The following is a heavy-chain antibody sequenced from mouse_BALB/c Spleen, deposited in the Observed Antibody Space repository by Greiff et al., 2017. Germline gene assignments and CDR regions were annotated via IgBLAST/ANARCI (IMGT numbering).Heavy chain of an antibody. D-gene: IGHD2-3*01. Sequence: VQLQQSGAELVRPGALVKLSCKASGFNIKDYYMHWVKQRPEQGLEWIGWIDPENGNTIYDPKFQGKASITADTSSNTAYLQLSSLTSEDTAVYYCARENDGIYYYAMDYWGQGTSVTVSS. CDR3: ARENDGIYYYAMDY. CDR2: IDPENGNT. CDR1: GFNIKDYY. V-gene: IGHV14-1*02. J-gene: IGHJ4*01.